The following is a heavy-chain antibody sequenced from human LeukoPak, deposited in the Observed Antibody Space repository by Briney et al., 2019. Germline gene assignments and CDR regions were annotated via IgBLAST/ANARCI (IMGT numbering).Heavy chain of an antibody. CDR3: ARLTYYGSGSYYTADYYYMDV. CDR2: IYYSGST. V-gene: IGHV4-39*01. Sequence: SETLSLTCTVSGGSISSSSYYWGWIRQPPGKGLEWIGSIYYSGSTYYDPSLKRRVTISVDTSKNQFSLRLSSVTAADTAVYYCARLTYYGSGSYYTADYYYMDVWGKGTTVTVSS. D-gene: IGHD3-10*01. J-gene: IGHJ6*03. CDR1: GGSISSSSYY.